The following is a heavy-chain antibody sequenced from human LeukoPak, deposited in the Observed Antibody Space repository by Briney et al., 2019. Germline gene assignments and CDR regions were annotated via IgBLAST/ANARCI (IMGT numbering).Heavy chain of an antibody. V-gene: IGHV4-61*02. CDR3: ARDSFNGWFDY. Sequence: SETLSLTCTVSGGSIRSGSYYWSWIRQPAGKGLEWIGRIYTSGSTNYNPSLKSRVTISVDTSKNQFSLKLSSVTAADTAVYYCARDSFNGWFDYWGQGTLVTVSS. CDR2: IYTSGST. D-gene: IGHD2-8*01. CDR1: GGSIRSGSYY. J-gene: IGHJ4*02.